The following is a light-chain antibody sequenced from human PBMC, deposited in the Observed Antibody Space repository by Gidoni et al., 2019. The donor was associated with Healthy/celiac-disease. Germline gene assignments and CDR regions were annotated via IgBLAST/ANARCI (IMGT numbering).Light chain of an antibody. Sequence: DIQMTQSPTSLSASVGDRVTITCRASQSISSSLNWYQQKPGKAPNLLIDAASSLQSGVPSRFSGSGSGTDFTLTVSSLQPEDFATYYCQQSYCIPFTFGPGTKVDIK. V-gene: IGKV1-39*01. J-gene: IGKJ3*01. CDR2: AAS. CDR3: QQSYCIPFT. CDR1: QSISSS.